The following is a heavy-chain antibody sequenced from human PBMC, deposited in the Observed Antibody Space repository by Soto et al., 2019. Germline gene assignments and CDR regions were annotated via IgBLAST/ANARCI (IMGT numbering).Heavy chain of an antibody. D-gene: IGHD2-15*01. J-gene: IGHJ4*02. CDR3: ARAVVVAADFDY. Sequence: QVQLVQSGAEEKKPGASVKVSCKASGYTFTGYAMHWVRQAPGQRLEWMGWINAGNGNTKYSQKFQGRVTITRDTSASTAYMELSSLRSEDTAVYYSARAVVVAADFDYWGQGTLVTVSS. CDR1: GYTFTGYA. CDR2: INAGNGNT. V-gene: IGHV1-3*05.